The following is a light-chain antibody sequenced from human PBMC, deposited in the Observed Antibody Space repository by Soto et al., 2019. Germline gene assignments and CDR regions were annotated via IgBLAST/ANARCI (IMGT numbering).Light chain of an antibody. Sequence: DVQVTQSAASLCACLGDRVTMTWRASQSISSYLNWYQQKPGKSPKLLIYAASSLQSGVPSRFSGSGSGTAFTLTISSLQPADFATSFCQQHYNTPQTFGQGTKVDIK. J-gene: IGKJ1*01. CDR2: AAS. CDR1: QSISSY. CDR3: QQHYNTPQT. V-gene: IGKV1-39*01.